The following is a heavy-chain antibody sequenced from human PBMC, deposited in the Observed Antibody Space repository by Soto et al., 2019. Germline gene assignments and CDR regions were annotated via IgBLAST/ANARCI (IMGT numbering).Heavy chain of an antibody. J-gene: IGHJ4*02. Sequence: QVQLQQWGAGLLKPSETLSLTCAVYGGSFSGYYWSWIRQPPGKGLEWIGEINHSGSTNYNPSLNSRVTISVDTSKSQLSLKLSSVTAADTAVYYCARGGHDTNYDFCSGYLGYYFDYWGQGTLVTVSS. V-gene: IGHV4-34*01. CDR2: INHSGST. D-gene: IGHD3-3*01. CDR3: ARGGHDTNYDFCSGYLGYYFDY. CDR1: GGSFSGYY.